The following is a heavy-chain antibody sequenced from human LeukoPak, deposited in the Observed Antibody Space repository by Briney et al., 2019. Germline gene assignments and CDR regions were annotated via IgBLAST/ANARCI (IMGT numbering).Heavy chain of an antibody. CDR3: ARLGGPAAVDY. CDR1: GPSIRSYY. J-gene: IGHJ4*02. CDR2: MYNSGST. Sequence: PSETLSLTCTVSGPSIRSYYWSWLRQPPGRGLDWLGFMYNSGSTYYNPSRKSRFTIAGDTSKNQFSLKLTSVTAADTAVYYCARLGGPAAVDYWGQGTLVTVSS. D-gene: IGHD2-2*01. V-gene: IGHV4-59*01.